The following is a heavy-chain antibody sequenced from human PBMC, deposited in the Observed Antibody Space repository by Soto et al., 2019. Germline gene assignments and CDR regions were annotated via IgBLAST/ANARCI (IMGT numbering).Heavy chain of an antibody. Sequence: SETLSLTCTVSGGSISSYYWSWIRQPPGKGLEWIGYIYYSGSTNYNPSLKSRVTISVDTSKNQFSLKLSSVTAADTAVYYCARASVLLWFGELLPNWFDPWGQGTLVTVSS. D-gene: IGHD3-10*01. V-gene: IGHV4-59*01. J-gene: IGHJ5*02. CDR3: ARASVLLWFGELLPNWFDP. CDR2: IYYSGST. CDR1: GGSISSYY.